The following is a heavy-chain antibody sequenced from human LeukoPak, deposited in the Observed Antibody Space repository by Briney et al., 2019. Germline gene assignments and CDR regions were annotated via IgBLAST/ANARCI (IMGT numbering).Heavy chain of an antibody. J-gene: IGHJ4*02. V-gene: IGHV4-4*07. CDR2: IYTSGST. D-gene: IGHD5-18*01. Sequence: PSETLSLTCTVSGGSISSYYWSWIRQPAGKGLEWIGRIYTSGSTNYNPSLKSRATMSVDTSKNQFSLKLSSVTAADTAVYYCARDGYSYGYPYNFDYWGQGTLVTVSS. CDR1: GGSISSYY. CDR3: ARDGYSYGYPYNFDY.